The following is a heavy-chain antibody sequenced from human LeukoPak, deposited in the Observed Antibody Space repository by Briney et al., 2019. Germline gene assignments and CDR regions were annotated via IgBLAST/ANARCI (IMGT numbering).Heavy chain of an antibody. J-gene: IGHJ5*02. Sequence: KPSETLSLTCTVSGGSISSNSHYWGWIRQPPGTGLEWIANIFHNGNTAYNPSLKRRVTISIDTSQNQLSLRLSSVTAADTAVYYWARVGGGNVAAYPTCLDPGGKGTVVTVSS. CDR3: ARVGGGNVAAYPTCLDP. CDR1: GGSISSNSHY. CDR2: IFHNGNT. V-gene: IGHV4-39*07. D-gene: IGHD3-16*01.